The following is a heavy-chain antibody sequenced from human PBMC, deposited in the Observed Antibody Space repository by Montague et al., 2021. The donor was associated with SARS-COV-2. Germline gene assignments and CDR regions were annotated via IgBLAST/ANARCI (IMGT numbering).Heavy chain of an antibody. CDR3: ARGRLYYDSSGYYFDY. Sequence: TLSLTCTVSGGSISSGSYYWSLIRQPAGKGLEWIGRIYTSGSTNYNPSLKSRVTISLDTSKNQFSLKLSSVTAADTAVYYCARGRLYYDSSGYYFDYWGQGTLVTVSS. CDR1: GGSISSGSYY. CDR2: IYTSGST. J-gene: IGHJ4*02. D-gene: IGHD3-22*01. V-gene: IGHV4-61*02.